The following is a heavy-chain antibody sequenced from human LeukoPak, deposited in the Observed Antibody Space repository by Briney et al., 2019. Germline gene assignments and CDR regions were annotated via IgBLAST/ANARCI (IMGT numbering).Heavy chain of an antibody. CDR3: ATDFSNIVGTTNFDY. V-gene: IGHV1-24*01. J-gene: IGHJ4*02. CDR1: GYTLTELS. Sequence: ASVKVSCKVSGYTLTELSMHWVRQAPGKGLEWMGGFDPEDGETIYAQKFQGRVTMTEDTSTDTAYMELSSLRSEDTAVYYCATDFSNIVGTTNFDYWGQGTLVTVSS. D-gene: IGHD1-26*01. CDR2: FDPEDGET.